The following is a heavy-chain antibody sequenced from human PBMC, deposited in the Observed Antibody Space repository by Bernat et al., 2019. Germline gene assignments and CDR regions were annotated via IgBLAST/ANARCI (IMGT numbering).Heavy chain of an antibody. CDR2: IFYSGST. V-gene: IGHV4-39*01. CDR3: ATHHHNPTYDY. Sequence: QLQLQESGPGLVKPSETLSLTCTVSGGSISGSSYYWGWIRQPPGKGLEWIGSIFYSGSTYFNPSLKSRVTISADTSTNQLSLKLTSVTAADTAVYFCATHHHNPTYDYWGQGILVTVSS. D-gene: IGHD1-14*01. CDR1: GGSISGSSYY. J-gene: IGHJ4*02.